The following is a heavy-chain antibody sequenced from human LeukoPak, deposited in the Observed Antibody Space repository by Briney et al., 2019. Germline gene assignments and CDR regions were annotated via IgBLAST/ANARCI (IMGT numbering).Heavy chain of an antibody. D-gene: IGHD4-17*01. J-gene: IGHJ4*02. Sequence: GGSLRLSCAASGFTFSDYYMSWIRQAPGKGLEWVSGISWNSGSIGYADSVKGRFTISRDNAKNFLYLQMNSLRAEDTAVYYCARDRTTVTTRQFDYWGQGTLVTVSS. CDR3: ARDRTTVTTRQFDY. CDR1: GFTFSDYY. CDR2: ISWNSGSI. V-gene: IGHV3-9*01.